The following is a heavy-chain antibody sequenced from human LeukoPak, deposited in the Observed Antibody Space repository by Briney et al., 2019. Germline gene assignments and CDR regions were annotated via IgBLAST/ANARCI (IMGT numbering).Heavy chain of an antibody. CDR3: GKMKGHPLPKYYMDV. D-gene: IGHD1-26*01. CDR1: GFTFSSYA. V-gene: IGHV3-23*01. Sequence: GGSLRLSCAASGFTFSSYAMSWVRQAPGKGLEWVSAISGSGGSTLYADSVKGRFTISRDNSKNTLYLEMSSLRAEDTAIYYCGKMKGHPLPKYYMDVWGQGTTVTVSS. CDR2: ISGSGGST. J-gene: IGHJ6*01.